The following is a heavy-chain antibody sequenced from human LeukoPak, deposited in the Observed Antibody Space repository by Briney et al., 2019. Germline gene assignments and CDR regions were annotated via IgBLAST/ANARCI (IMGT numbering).Heavy chain of an antibody. CDR2: IIPIFGTA. J-gene: IGHJ6*02. Sequence: ASVKVSCKASGGTFSSYAISWVRQAPGQGLEWMGGIIPIFGTANYAQKFQGRVTITADESTSTAYMELSSLRSEDTAVYYCARGLYTVVPAAISYYYYYYGMDVWGQGTTVTVSS. V-gene: IGHV1-69*13. D-gene: IGHD2-2*01. CDR1: GGTFSSYA. CDR3: ARGLYTVVPAAISYYYYYYGMDV.